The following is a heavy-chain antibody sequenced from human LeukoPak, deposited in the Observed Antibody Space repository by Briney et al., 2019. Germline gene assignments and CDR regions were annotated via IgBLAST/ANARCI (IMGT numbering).Heavy chain of an antibody. Sequence: GGSLRLPCAASGFTFSSYAMSWVRQAPGRGLEWVSGISASGGSTYYADSVKGRFIISRENSKNTLYLQMSSLRAEDTAIYYCVKDGGYSSSCYFFDYWGQGTLVTVSS. CDR2: ISASGGST. CDR1: GFTFSSYA. V-gene: IGHV3-23*01. J-gene: IGHJ4*02. D-gene: IGHD6-13*01. CDR3: VKDGGYSSSCYFFDY.